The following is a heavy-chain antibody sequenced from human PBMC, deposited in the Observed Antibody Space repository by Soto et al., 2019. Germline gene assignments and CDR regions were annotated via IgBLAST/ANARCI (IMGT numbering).Heavy chain of an antibody. J-gene: IGHJ3*02. CDR3: ARAMEYYYDSSGYSPLRAFDI. D-gene: IGHD3-22*01. Sequence: ETLSLTCTVSGGSISSYYWSLIRQPPGKGLEWIGYIYYSGSTDYNPSLKSRVTISVDTSKNQFSLKLSSVTAADTAVYYCARAMEYYYDSSGYSPLRAFDIWGQGTMVTVSS. CDR2: IYYSGST. CDR1: GGSISSYY. V-gene: IGHV4-59*01.